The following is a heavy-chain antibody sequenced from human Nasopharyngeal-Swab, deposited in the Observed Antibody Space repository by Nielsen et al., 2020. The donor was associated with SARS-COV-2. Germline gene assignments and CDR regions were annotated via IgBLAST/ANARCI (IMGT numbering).Heavy chain of an antibody. Sequence: SETLSLTCTVSGSSISSGYYWGWIRQPAGKGLEWIGSIYHSGSTYYNPSLKSRVTISVDTSKNQFSLKLSSVTAADTAVYYCARDLAYYYDSSGYCWAGYYYGMDVWGQGTTVTVSS. CDR2: IYHSGST. V-gene: IGHV4-38-2*02. D-gene: IGHD3-22*01. J-gene: IGHJ6*02. CDR3: ARDLAYYYDSSGYCWAGYYYGMDV. CDR1: GSSISSGYY.